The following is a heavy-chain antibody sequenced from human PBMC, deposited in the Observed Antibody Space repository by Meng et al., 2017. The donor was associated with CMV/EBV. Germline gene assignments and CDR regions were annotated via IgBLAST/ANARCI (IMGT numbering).Heavy chain of an antibody. CDR1: SISSDY. V-gene: IGHV4-4*07. D-gene: IGHD6-13*01. CDR2: IYTSGST. J-gene: IGHJ5*02. Sequence: SISSDYWSWIRQPAGKGLEWIGRIYTSGSTNYNPSLKSRVTMSVDTSKNQFSLKLSSVTAADTAVYYCARGKSSSWYRMVKANWFDPWGQGTLVTVS. CDR3: ARGKSSSWYRMVKANWFDP.